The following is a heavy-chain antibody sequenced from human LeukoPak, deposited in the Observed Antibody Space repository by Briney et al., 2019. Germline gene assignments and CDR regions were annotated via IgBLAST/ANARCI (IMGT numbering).Heavy chain of an antibody. D-gene: IGHD3-10*01. CDR2: IMKDGGHK. V-gene: IGHV3-7*01. Sequence: GGSLRLSCAASGFTLSSYGMHWVRQAPGKGLEWVANIMKDGGHKNYVDSVKGRFTISRDNAKNSLFLQMNSLRVEDTAVYYCARDLDYFVMDSWGQGTLVTVSS. CDR3: ARDLDYFVMDS. J-gene: IGHJ4*02. CDR1: GFTLSSYG.